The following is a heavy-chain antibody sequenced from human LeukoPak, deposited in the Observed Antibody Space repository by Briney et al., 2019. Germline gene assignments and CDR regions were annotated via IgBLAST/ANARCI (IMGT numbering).Heavy chain of an antibody. CDR3: ARAMPATYFFDY. CDR1: GYSFTNYY. CDR2: INPSADYT. D-gene: IGHD2-2*01. V-gene: IGHV1-46*01. Sequence: ASVKVSFKASGYSFTNYYIHWVRQAPGQGLEWMGIINPSADYTVYAQKFQGRVTLTRDTSTNTVYMELSSLRSEDTAMFYCARAMPATYFFDYGGQGALVTVSS. J-gene: IGHJ4*02.